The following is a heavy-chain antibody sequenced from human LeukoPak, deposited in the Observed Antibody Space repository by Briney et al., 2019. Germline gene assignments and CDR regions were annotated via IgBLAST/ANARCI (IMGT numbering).Heavy chain of an antibody. V-gene: IGHV4-4*02. CDR2: IYHSGST. CDR1: GGSISSSNW. Sequence: PSGTLSLTCAVSGGSISSSNWWSWVRQPPGKGLEWIGEIYHSGSTNYNPSLKSRVTISVDTSKNQFSLKLSSVTAADTAVYYCARDYYDSSGLDYWGQGTLVTVSS. J-gene: IGHJ4*02. CDR3: ARDYYDSSGLDY. D-gene: IGHD3-22*01.